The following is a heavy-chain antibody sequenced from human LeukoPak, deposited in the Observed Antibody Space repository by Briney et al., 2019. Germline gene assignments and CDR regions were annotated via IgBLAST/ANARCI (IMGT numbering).Heavy chain of an antibody. D-gene: IGHD3-10*01. CDR1: GYTFTGYY. CDR3: ARDSSITMVRGVRPRFDY. J-gene: IGHJ4*02. V-gene: IGHV1-2*02. CDR2: INPNSGGT. Sequence: ASVKVSCKASGYTFTGYYMHWVRQAPGQGLEWMGWINPNSGGTNYAQKFQGRVTMTRDTSISTAYMELSRLRSDDTAVYYCARDSSITMVRGVRPRFDYWGQGTLVTVSS.